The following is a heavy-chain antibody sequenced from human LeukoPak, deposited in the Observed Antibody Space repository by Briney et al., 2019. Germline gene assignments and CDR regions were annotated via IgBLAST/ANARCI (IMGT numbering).Heavy chain of an antibody. Sequence: PSETLSLTCTVSGGSISSGDYYWSWFRQPPGKGLEWIGYIYYSGSTYYNPSLKSRVTISVDTSKNQFSLKLSSVTAADTAVYYCARDVPAAIQRGGMDVWGQGTTVTVSS. D-gene: IGHD2-2*01. CDR2: IYYSGST. CDR3: ARDVPAAIQRGGMDV. J-gene: IGHJ6*02. CDR1: GGSISSGDYY. V-gene: IGHV4-30-4*01.